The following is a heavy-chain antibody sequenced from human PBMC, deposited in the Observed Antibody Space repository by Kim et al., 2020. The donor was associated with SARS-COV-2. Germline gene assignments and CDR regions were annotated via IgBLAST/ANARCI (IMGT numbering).Heavy chain of an antibody. CDR2: IYYSGST. CDR3: ARLESWGGPFDY. V-gene: IGHV4-39*01. J-gene: IGHJ4*02. D-gene: IGHD7-27*01. CDR1: GGSISSSSYY. Sequence: SETLSLTCTVSGGSISSSSYYWGWIRQPPGKGLEWIGSIYYSGSTYYNPSLKSRVTISVDTSKNQFSLKLSSVTAADTAVYYCARLESWGGPFDYWGQGTLVTVSS.